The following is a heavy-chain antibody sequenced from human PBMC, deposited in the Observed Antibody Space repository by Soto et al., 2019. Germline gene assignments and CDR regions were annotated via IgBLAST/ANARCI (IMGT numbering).Heavy chain of an antibody. D-gene: IGHD3-22*01. CDR1: GFTFTSSA. J-gene: IGHJ4*02. V-gene: IGHV1-58*01. CDR3: AADLHDSSGYYPFDY. Sequence: SVKVSCQASGFTFTSSALQWVRQARGQRLEWIGWIVVGSGNTNYAQKFQERVTITRDMSTSTAYMELSSLRSEDTAVYYCAADLHDSSGYYPFDYWGQGTLVTVPQ. CDR2: IVVGSGNT.